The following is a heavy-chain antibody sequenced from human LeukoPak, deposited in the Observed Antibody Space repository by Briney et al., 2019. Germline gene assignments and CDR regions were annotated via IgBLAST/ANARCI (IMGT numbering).Heavy chain of an antibody. CDR3: ARQRPNCSSTSCYIGGLVY. V-gene: IGHV1-2*02. CDR1: GYTFTGYY. CDR2: INPNSGGT. J-gene: IGHJ4*02. Sequence: ASVEVSCKASGYTFTGYYMHWVRQAPGQGLEWMGWINPNSGGTNYAQKFQGRVTMTRDTSISTAYMELSRLRSDDTAVYYCARQRPNCSSTSCYIGGLVYWGQGTLVTVSS. D-gene: IGHD2-2*02.